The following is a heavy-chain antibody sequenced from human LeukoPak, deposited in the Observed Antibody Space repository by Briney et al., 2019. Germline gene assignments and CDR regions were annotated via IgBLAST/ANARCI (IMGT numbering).Heavy chain of an antibody. D-gene: IGHD4-23*01. J-gene: IGHJ4*02. Sequence: SVIHVYYADSVKGRFTVSRDNAKNSLYLQMDGLRAEDTAIYYCARDFGGTLKTALDYWGQGTLVTVSS. CDR3: ARDFGGTLKTALDY. V-gene: IGHV3-21*01. CDR2: SVIHV.